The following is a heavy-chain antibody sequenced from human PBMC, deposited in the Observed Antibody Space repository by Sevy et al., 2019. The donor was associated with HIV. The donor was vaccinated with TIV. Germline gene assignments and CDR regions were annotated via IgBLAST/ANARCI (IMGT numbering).Heavy chain of an antibody. CDR2: INSAGT. V-gene: IGHV1-2*02. D-gene: IGHD2-2*01. J-gene: IGHJ5*02. Sequence: ASVKVSCKTSGSTFSDDYIHWVRQAPGERLEWMGWINSAGTNYAETFQGRVTMTRDASITTAYMELNSLRSDDTATYYCANSGNVATSWFDPWGQGVVVTVSS. CDR3: ANSGNVATSWFDP. CDR1: GSTFSDDY.